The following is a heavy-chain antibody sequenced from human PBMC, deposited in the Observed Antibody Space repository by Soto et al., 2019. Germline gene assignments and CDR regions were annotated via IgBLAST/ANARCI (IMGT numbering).Heavy chain of an antibody. V-gene: IGHV4-39*01. D-gene: IGHD2-21*01. CDR3: ARYSTFSEYYYYYGMDV. CDR1: GGSISSSSYY. J-gene: IGHJ6*02. Sequence: QLQLQESGPGLVKPSETLSLTCTVSGGSISSSSYYWGWIRQPPGKGLEWIGSIYYSGSTYYNPSLKRHVTISVDTSKNQFSLKLSSVTAADTAVYYCARYSTFSEYYYYYGMDVWGQGTTVTVSS. CDR2: IYYSGST.